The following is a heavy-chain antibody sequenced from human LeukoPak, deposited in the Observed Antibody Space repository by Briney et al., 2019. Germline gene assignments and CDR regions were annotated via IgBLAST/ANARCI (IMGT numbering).Heavy chain of an antibody. CDR2: IKQDESEK. Sequence: GGSLRLSCSASGFTFSNYWMSWVRQAPGKGLEWVANIKQDESEKYYVDSVKGRFTISRDNAKSSLYLQMNSLRAEDTAVYYCARALNSSSSRYQAFEEWGQGTLVTVSS. V-gene: IGHV3-7*01. CDR1: GFTFSNYW. CDR3: ARALNSSSSRYQAFEE. J-gene: IGHJ4*02. D-gene: IGHD2-2*01.